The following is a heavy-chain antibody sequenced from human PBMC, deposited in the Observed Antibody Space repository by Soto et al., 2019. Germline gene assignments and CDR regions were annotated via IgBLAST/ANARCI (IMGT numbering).Heavy chain of an antibody. CDR3: AHAYGGRSLY. CDR2: IYWDDSK. Sequence: QITLKESGPTLVKPTQTLTLTCTFSGFSLTTDRVGVGWIRPPPGEALEWLAVIYWDDSKTYRPSLESRLTITKDTSKNQVALTMTNMDSLDTATYYFAHAYGGRSLYGGQGTLVTVSS. J-gene: IGHJ4*02. V-gene: IGHV2-5*02. CDR1: GFSLTTDRVG. D-gene: IGHD1-26*01.